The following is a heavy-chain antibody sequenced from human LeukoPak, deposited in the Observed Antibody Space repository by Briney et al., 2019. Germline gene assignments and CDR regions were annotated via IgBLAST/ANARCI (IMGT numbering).Heavy chain of an antibody. CDR3: ARNIVVVPAAGNWFDP. Sequence: KPSETLSLTCAVSGYSISSGYYWGWIRQPPGKGLEWIGSIYHSGSTYYNPSLKSRVTMSVDTSKNQFSLKLSSVTAADTAVYYCARNIVVVPAAGNWFDPWGQGTLVTVSS. V-gene: IGHV4-38-2*01. D-gene: IGHD2-2*01. CDR2: IYHSGST. J-gene: IGHJ5*02. CDR1: GYSISSGYY.